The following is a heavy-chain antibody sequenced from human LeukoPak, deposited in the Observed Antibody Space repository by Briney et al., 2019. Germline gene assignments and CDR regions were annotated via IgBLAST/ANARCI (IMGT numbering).Heavy chain of an antibody. Sequence: SETLSLTCTVSGGSMSSYYWSWIRQPPGKGLEWIGYIYYSGTTNYNPSLKSRVTISVDTSKNQFYLKLSSVTAADTAIYYCARRDTSSWYLDYGGQGTLLTVSS. D-gene: IGHD6-13*01. J-gene: IGHJ4*02. CDR1: GGSMSSYY. CDR2: IYYSGTT. V-gene: IGHV4-59*08. CDR3: ARRDTSSWYLDY.